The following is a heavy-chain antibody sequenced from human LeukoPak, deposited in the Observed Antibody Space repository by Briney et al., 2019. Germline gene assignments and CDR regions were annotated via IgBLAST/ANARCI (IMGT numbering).Heavy chain of an antibody. CDR3: AREVIGGNSA. CDR1: GFTFSTYE. V-gene: IGHV3-21*01. J-gene: IGHJ4*02. Sequence: GESLRLSCAASGFTFSTYEASWVRQAPGKGLEWVASISSSTTYIYYADSLKGRFTISRDDAKNSLYLQMSSLIAEDTAVYYCAREVIGGNSAWGQGTLVTVSS. CDR2: ISSSTTYI. D-gene: IGHD4-23*01.